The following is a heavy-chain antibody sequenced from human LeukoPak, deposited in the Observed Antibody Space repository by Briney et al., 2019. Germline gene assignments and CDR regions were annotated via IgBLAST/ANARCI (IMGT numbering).Heavy chain of an antibody. CDR3: ARDRGLCFDY. CDR1: GGTFSSFT. J-gene: IGHJ4*02. D-gene: IGHD3-10*01. Sequence: SVRLSSAASGGTFSSFTISWMRQAPGQGLEWMGGIIPDFGTTYNGQKFQGRLTVTADESTDTAYMNPRGLTSEDTAVYYCARDRGLCFDYWGQGSPVTVPS. V-gene: IGHV1-69*13. CDR2: IIPDFGTT.